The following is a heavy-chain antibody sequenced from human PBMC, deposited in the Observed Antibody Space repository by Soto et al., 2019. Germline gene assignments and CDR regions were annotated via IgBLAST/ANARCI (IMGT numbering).Heavy chain of an antibody. D-gene: IGHD3-22*01. Sequence: LGESLKISCKGSGYSFAGYWITWVRQKPGKGLEWMGRIDPSDSQTYYSPSFRGHVTISVTKSITTVFLQWSSLRASDTVMYYCARQIYDSDTGPNFQYYFDSWGQGTPVTVSS. J-gene: IGHJ4*02. CDR1: GYSFAGYW. CDR2: IDPSDSQT. V-gene: IGHV5-10-1*01. CDR3: ARQIYDSDTGPNFQYYFDS.